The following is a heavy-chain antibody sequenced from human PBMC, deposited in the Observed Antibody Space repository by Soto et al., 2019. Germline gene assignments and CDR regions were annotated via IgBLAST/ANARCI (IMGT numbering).Heavy chain of an antibody. J-gene: IGHJ4*02. Sequence: EVQLVESGGGLVQPGGSLRLSCAASGFTFNDYWMGWVRQAPGKGLEWVANIKQDESEKNYVDSVRGRFTISRDNAKNSLYLQMSSLRAEDTAVYFCARDKFSGTYYGRGITYYFDYWGQGTRVTVSS. CDR2: IKQDESEK. V-gene: IGHV3-7*03. CDR3: ARDKFSGTYYGRGITYYFDY. D-gene: IGHD1-26*01. CDR1: GFTFNDYW.